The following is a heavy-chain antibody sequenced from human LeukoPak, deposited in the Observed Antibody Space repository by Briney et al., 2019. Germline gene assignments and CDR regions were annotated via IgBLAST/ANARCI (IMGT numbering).Heavy chain of an antibody. D-gene: IGHD3-16*01. Sequence: SETLSLTCTVSGGSISSYYWSWIRQPPGKGLEWIGYIYYSGSTNYNPSLKSRVTISVDTSKNQFSLKLSSVTAADTAVYYCARSGKSAYILDYWGQGTLVTVSS. CDR1: GGSISSYY. V-gene: IGHV4-59*01. CDR3: ARSGKSAYILDY. J-gene: IGHJ4*02. CDR2: IYYSGST.